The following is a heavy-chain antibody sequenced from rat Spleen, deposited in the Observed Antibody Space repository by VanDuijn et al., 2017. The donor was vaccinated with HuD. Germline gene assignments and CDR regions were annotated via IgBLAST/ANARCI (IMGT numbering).Heavy chain of an antibody. CDR3: TRDLYDFDY. J-gene: IGHJ2*01. CDR1: GFSLTTNS. V-gene: IGHV2-1*01. Sequence: QVQLMESGPGLVQPSQTLSLTCTVSGFSLTTNSVHWVRQPPGKGLERMGGISSGGNTYYNSALKSRLSISRDTSKSQVFLKMSSLQTDDTGTYYCTRDLYDFDYWGQGLMITVSS. CDR2: ISSGGNT. D-gene: IGHD1-2*01.